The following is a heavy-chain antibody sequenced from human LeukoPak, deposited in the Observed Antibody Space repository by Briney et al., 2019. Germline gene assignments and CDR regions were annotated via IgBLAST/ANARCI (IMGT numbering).Heavy chain of an antibody. CDR1: GGSFSGYY. CDR2: INHSGST. V-gene: IGHV4-34*01. D-gene: IGHD3-22*01. CDR3: ARMSSGYPYYFDY. J-gene: IGHJ4*02. Sequence: SETLSLTCAVYGGSFSGYYWSWIRQPPGKGLEWIGEINHSGSTNYNPSLKSRVTISVDTSKNQFSLKLSSVTAADTAVYYCARMSSGYPYYFDYWGQGTLVTVSS.